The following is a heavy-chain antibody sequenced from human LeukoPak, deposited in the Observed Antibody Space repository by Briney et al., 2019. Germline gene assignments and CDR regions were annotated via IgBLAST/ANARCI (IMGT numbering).Heavy chain of an antibody. CDR3: ARTNIAVAVYYFDY. Sequence: KPGASLQISCKGSGSSFTSYWIGWVRQLPGKGLEWMGIIYPGDSDTRYSPSFQGQVTISADKSISTAYLQWSSLKASDTAMYYCARTNIAVAVYYFDYWGQGTLVTVSS. V-gene: IGHV5-51*01. D-gene: IGHD6-19*01. CDR1: GSSFTSYW. CDR2: IYPGDSDT. J-gene: IGHJ4*02.